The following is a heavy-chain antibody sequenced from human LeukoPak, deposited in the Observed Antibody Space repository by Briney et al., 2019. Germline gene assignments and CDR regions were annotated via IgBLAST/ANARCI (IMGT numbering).Heavy chain of an antibody. CDR3: ARGLTGNFDY. CDR2: ISYDGSNK. CDR1: GFTFSRYA. Sequence: GGSLRLSCATSGFTFSRYAMHWVRQAPGKGLEWVAVISYDGSNKYYADSVKGRFTISRDNSKNTLYLQMNSLRAEDTAVYCCARGLTGNFDYWGQGTLVTVSS. V-gene: IGHV3-30-3*01. D-gene: IGHD7-27*01. J-gene: IGHJ4*02.